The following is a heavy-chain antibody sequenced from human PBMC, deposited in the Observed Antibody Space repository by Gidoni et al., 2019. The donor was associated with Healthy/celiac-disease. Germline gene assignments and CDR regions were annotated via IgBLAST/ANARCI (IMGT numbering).Heavy chain of an antibody. Sequence: VQLVQSGAVVKKPAESLKISCQGSGYSFTSYWIGWVRQMLGKGLECMGIIYPGDSDTRYSPSFQGQVTISAVKSISTADLQWSSLKASDTAMYYCARCGYGDYGGYWGQGTLVTVSS. CDR1: GYSFTSYW. CDR2: IYPGDSDT. CDR3: ARCGYGDYGGY. V-gene: IGHV5-51*01. J-gene: IGHJ4*02. D-gene: IGHD5-12*01.